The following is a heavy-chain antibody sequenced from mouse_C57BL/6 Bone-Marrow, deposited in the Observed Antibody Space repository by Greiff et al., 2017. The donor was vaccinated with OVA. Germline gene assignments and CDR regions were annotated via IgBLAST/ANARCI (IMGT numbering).Heavy chain of an antibody. CDR1: GYTFTSYW. CDR2: IDPSDSYT. D-gene: IGHD1-1*01. J-gene: IGHJ1*03. Sequence: QVQLKESGAELVMPGASVKLSCKASGYTFTSYWMHWVKQRPGQGLEWIGEIDPSDSYTNYNQKFKGKSTLTVDKSSSTAYMQLSSLTSEDSAVYYCARNGSRYFDVWGTGTTVTVSS. CDR3: ARNGSRYFDV. V-gene: IGHV1-69*01.